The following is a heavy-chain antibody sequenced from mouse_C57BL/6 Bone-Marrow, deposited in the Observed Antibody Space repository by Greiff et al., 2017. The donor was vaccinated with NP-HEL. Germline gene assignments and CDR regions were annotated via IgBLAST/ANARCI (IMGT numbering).Heavy chain of an antibody. V-gene: IGHV5-15*04. J-gene: IGHJ3*01. CDR3: ARHDWDGAWFAY. CDR1: GFTFSDYG. Sequence: EVMLVESGGGLVQPGGSLKLSCAASGFTFSDYGMAWVRQAPRKGPEWVAFISNLAYSIYYADTVTGRFTISRENAKNTLYLEMSSLRSEDTAMYYCARHDWDGAWFAYWGQGTLVTVSA. D-gene: IGHD4-1*01. CDR2: ISNLAYSI.